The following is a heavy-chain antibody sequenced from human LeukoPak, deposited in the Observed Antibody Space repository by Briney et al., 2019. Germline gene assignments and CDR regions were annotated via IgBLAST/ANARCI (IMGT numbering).Heavy chain of an antibody. J-gene: IGHJ4*02. D-gene: IGHD3-22*01. Sequence: GRSLRLSCAASGFTFSSYGMHWVRQAPGKGLEWVSAISGSGGSTYYADSVKGRFTISRDNSKNTLYLQMNSLRAEDTAVYYCAKGGGYYDSSGVDYWGQGTLVTVSS. CDR1: GFTFSSYG. CDR3: AKGGGYYDSSGVDY. V-gene: IGHV3-23*01. CDR2: ISGSGGST.